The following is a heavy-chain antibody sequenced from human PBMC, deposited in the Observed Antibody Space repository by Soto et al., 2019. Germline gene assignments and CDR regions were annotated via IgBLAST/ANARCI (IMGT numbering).Heavy chain of an antibody. D-gene: IGHD1-26*01. CDR2: ISSSSSTI. CDR3: AREGGNLSWFDP. CDR1: GFTFSSYS. Sequence: EVQLVESGGGLVQPGGSLRLSCAASGFTFSSYSMNWVRQAPGKGLEWVSYISSSSSTIYYADSVKGRFTISRDNAKNALCLQMDSLRDEDTAVYCCAREGGNLSWFDPWGQGTLVTVSS. V-gene: IGHV3-48*02. J-gene: IGHJ5*02.